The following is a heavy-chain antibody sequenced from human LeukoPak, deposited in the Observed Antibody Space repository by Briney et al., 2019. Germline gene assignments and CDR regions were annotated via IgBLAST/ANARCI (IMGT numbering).Heavy chain of an antibody. Sequence: GASVKVSCKASGYSFTSSYIHWVRQAPGQGLEWMGIINPSGGGTSYAQNFQGRVTMTRDTSTSTVYMELSSLRSEDTAIYYCARDGDYYDSNGYWRYFDYWGQGILVTVSS. J-gene: IGHJ4*02. CDR2: INPSGGGT. CDR3: ARDGDYYDSNGYWRYFDY. D-gene: IGHD3-22*01. CDR1: GYSFTSSY. V-gene: IGHV1-46*01.